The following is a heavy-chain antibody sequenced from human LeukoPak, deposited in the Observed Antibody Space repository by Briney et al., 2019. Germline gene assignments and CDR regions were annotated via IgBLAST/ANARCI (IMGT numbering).Heavy chain of an antibody. Sequence: PGGSLRLSCAASGITVSSNYMSWVRQAPGKGLECVSVIYSGGSTYYADSVKGRFTISRDNSKNTLYLQMNSLRAEDTAVYYCAREYYDFWSGSFQHWGQGTLVTVSS. D-gene: IGHD3-3*01. CDR2: IYSGGST. V-gene: IGHV3-66*02. CDR3: AREYYDFWSGSFQH. CDR1: GITVSSNY. J-gene: IGHJ1*01.